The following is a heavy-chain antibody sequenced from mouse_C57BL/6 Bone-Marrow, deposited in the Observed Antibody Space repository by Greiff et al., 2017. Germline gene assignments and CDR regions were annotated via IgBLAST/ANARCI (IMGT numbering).Heavy chain of an antibody. D-gene: IGHD2-3*01. CDR3: SSFDGNYFDF. CDR2: IDPEIGDT. J-gene: IGHJ2*01. CDR1: GFTFKDDY. Sequence: EVQLQQSGAELVRPGASVKLSCTASGFTFKDDYIHWVKQRPEQGLEWIGWIDPEIGDTEYSSKFTGRATMTSDTSSNTAYLQLSSLTSEDTAVYYCSSFDGNYFDFWGQGTPLTVSS. V-gene: IGHV14-4*01.